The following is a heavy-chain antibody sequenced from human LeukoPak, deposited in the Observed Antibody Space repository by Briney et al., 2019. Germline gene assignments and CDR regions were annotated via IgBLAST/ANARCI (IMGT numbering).Heavy chain of an antibody. J-gene: IGHJ4*02. V-gene: IGHV3-23*01. Sequence: GGSLRLSCAASGFTFSSYAMSWVRQAPGKGLEWVSAISGSGGSTYYADSVKGRFTISRDNSKNTLYLQMNSLRAEDTAVYYCAKDPYDYVWGSYRYPTDYWGQGTLVTVSS. CDR1: GFTFSSYA. D-gene: IGHD3-16*02. CDR2: ISGSGGST. CDR3: AKDPYDYVWGSYRYPTDY.